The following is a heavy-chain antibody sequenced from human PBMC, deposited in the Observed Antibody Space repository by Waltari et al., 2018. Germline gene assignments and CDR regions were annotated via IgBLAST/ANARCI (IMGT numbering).Heavy chain of an antibody. CDR2: INAGNGNT. CDR1: GYTFTSYA. J-gene: IGHJ6*02. CDR3: ARDRGSWFRENYYGMDV. V-gene: IGHV1-3*01. D-gene: IGHD3-10*01. Sequence: QVQLVQSGAEVKKPGASVKVSCKASGYTFTSYAMHWVRQAPGQRLEWMGWINAGNGNTKDSQKFQGRVTITRDTSASTAYMELSSLRSEDTAVYYCARDRGSWFRENYYGMDVWGQGTTVTVSS.